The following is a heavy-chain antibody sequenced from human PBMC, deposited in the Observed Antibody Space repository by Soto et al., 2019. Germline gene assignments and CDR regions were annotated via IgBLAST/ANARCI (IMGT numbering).Heavy chain of an antibody. CDR3: GTSNYDFWSGYYARLYYYYGMDV. J-gene: IGHJ6*02. Sequence: SVKVSCKASGGTFSSYSISWVRQAPGQGLEWMGGIIPIFGTANYAQKFQGRVTITADKSTSTAYMELSSLRSEDTAVYHCGTSNYDFWSGYYARLYYYYGMDVWGQGTTVTVSS. V-gene: IGHV1-69*06. D-gene: IGHD3-3*01. CDR2: IIPIFGTA. CDR1: GGTFSSYS.